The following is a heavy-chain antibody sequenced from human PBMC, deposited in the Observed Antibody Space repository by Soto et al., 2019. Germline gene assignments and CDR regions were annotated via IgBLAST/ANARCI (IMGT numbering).Heavy chain of an antibody. V-gene: IGHV1-58*01. CDR1: GFTFTSSA. J-gene: IGHJ4*02. Sequence: SVKVSCKASGFTFTSSAVQWVRQARGQGLEWIGWIVVGSGNTNYAQKFQERVTITRDMSTSTAYMELSSLRSEDTAVYYCARADGVAISYYFDYWGQGTLVTVSS. CDR3: ARADGVAISYYFDY. D-gene: IGHD1-26*01. CDR2: IVVGSGNT.